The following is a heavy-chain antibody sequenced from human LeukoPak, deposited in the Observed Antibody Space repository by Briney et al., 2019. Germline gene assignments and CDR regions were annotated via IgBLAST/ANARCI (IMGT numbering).Heavy chain of an antibody. CDR3: AKDHCSSTSCYLGWFDP. CDR1: GFTFTNYA. V-gene: IGHV3-23*01. J-gene: IGHJ5*02. D-gene: IGHD2-2*01. Sequence: PGGSLRLSCAASGFTFTNYAMSWVRQAPGKGLEWVSGISGGGGSTYYADSVKGRFTISRDNSKNTLYLQMNSLRAEDTAVYYCAKDHCSSTSCYLGWFDPWGQGTLVTVSS. CDR2: ISGGGGST.